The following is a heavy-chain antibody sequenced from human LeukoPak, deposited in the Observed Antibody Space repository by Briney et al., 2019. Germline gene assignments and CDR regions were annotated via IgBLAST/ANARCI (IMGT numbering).Heavy chain of an antibody. CDR1: GFTFSSYW. CDR3: ARGPTYYDFWSGFRPYYYYGMDV. D-gene: IGHD3-3*01. J-gene: IGHJ6*02. CDR2: IKQDGSEK. Sequence: GGSLRLSCAASGFTFSSYWMSWVRQAPGKGLEWVANIKQDGSEKYYADSVKGRFTISRDNAKNSLYLQMNSLRAEDTAVYYCARGPTYYDFWSGFRPYYYYGMDVWGQGTTVTVSS. V-gene: IGHV3-7*01.